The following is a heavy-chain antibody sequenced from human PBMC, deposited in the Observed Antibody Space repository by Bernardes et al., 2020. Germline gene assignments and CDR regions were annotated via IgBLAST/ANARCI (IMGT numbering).Heavy chain of an antibody. CDR3: VRVADYQDYFHMDV. J-gene: IGHJ6*03. D-gene: IGHD3-16*01. CDR2: IYYTGTT. Sequence: SETLSLTCAVSGGSVTSGSFYWTWVRQSPGRGLEWIGCIYYTGTTNYNPSLASRVTISADTSKNKFSLKLKSVTAADTAVYFCVRVADYQDYFHMDVWGSGTTVIVSS. CDR1: GGSVTSGSFY. V-gene: IGHV4-61*01.